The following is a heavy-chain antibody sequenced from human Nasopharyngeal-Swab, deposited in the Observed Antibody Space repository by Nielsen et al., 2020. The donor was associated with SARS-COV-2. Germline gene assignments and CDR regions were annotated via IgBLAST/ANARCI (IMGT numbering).Heavy chain of an antibody. CDR3: VHLWLPGF. J-gene: IGHJ4*02. Sequence: SETLSLTCVVSGASISSRNNYWGWIRQSPGKGREWIGTIFSSGSTYNPSLKSRVTISVDTSKNQFSLKLNSVTAADTALYFCVHLWLPGFWGQGTLVTVSS. CDR1: GASISSRNNY. V-gene: IGHV4-39*07. CDR2: IFSSGST. D-gene: IGHD2-21*01.